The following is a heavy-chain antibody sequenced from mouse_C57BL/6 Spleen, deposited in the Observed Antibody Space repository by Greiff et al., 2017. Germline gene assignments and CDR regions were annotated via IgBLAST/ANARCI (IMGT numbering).Heavy chain of an antibody. Sequence: EVQLQESGAELVRPGASVKLSCTASGSNIKDDYMHWVKQRPEQGLEWIGWIVPENGDTEYASKFQGKATLTADTSSNTAYLQLSSLTSEDTAVYYCTTGGYYVEYRYAMDYWGQGTSVTVSS. J-gene: IGHJ4*01. CDR3: TTGGYYVEYRYAMDY. CDR1: GSNIKDDY. CDR2: IVPENGDT. V-gene: IGHV14-4*01. D-gene: IGHD2-13*01.